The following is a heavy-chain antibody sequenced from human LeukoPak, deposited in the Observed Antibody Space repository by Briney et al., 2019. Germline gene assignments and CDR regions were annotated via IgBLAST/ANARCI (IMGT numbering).Heavy chain of an antibody. D-gene: IGHD2-15*01. Sequence: PGGSLRLSCAASGFTFSSYEMNWVRQAPGKGLEWVSCISSFGSTIYYADSVKGRFTISRDNAKNSLYLQMNSLRAEDTAVYYCARVMVVPSSDFDYWGQGTLVTVSP. CDR2: ISSFGSTI. CDR1: GFTFSSYE. CDR3: ARVMVVPSSDFDY. V-gene: IGHV3-48*03. J-gene: IGHJ4*02.